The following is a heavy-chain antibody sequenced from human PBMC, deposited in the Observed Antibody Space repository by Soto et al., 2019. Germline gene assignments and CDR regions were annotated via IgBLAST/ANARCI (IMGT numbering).Heavy chain of an antibody. J-gene: IGHJ4*02. Sequence: SETLSLTCTVSGGSFKSGSYSWGWIRQPPGKGLEWIGYVYHTGRTSYNPSLKSRVSISMDTSKNQFSLNLDSVTAADTAVYFCARDFAYFDSWGQGTLVTFSS. V-gene: IGHV4-61*01. D-gene: IGHD3-3*01. CDR3: ARDFAYFDS. CDR2: VYHTGRT. CDR1: GGSFKSGSYS.